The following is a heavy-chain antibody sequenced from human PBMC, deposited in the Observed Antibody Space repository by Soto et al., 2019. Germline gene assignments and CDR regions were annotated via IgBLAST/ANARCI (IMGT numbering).Heavy chain of an antibody. CDR2: TYYRSKWYN. V-gene: IGHV6-1*01. CDR3: ARAWAWYSSSSRGALDY. CDR1: GDSVSSNSAA. D-gene: IGHD6-6*01. Sequence: SQTLSLTCAISGDSVSSNSAAWNWIRQSPSRGLERLGRTYYRSKWYNDYAVSVKSRITINPDTSKNQFSLQLNSVTPEDTAVYYCARAWAWYSSSSRGALDYWGQGTLVTVSS. J-gene: IGHJ4*02.